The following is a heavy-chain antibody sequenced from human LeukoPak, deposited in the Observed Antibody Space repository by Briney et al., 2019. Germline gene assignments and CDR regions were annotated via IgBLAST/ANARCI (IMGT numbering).Heavy chain of an antibody. CDR3: AKDLDSGGSYGGDY. CDR2: ISGSGGST. Sequence: PGGSLRLSCAATGFTFSTYWMSWVRQAPGKGLQWVSLISGSGGSTYYADSVKGRCTISRDNSKNTLYLQLSSLRAADTAVYYCAKDLDSGGSYGGDYWGQGTLVTVSS. V-gene: IGHV3-23*01. D-gene: IGHD3-22*01. J-gene: IGHJ4*02. CDR1: GFTFSTYW.